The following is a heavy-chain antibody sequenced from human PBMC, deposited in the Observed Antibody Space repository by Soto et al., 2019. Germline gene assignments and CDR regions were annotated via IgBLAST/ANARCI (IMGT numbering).Heavy chain of an antibody. Sequence: QVQLVQSGAEVKKPVASVKVSCKASCYTFTSYGISWVRQAPGQGLAWMGWISAYNGNTNYAQKLQGRVTMTTDPSTSTAYMELRSLRSDDTAVYYCARDHRDSSSSLPGINDYWGQGPLVPVSS. CDR2: ISAYNGNT. V-gene: IGHV1-18*04. D-gene: IGHD6-6*01. CDR1: CYTFTSYG. CDR3: ARDHRDSSSSLPGINDY. J-gene: IGHJ4*02.